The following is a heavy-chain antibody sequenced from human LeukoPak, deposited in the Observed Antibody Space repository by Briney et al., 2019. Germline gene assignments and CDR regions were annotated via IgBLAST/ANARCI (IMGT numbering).Heavy chain of an antibody. CDR3: ASLYGGNSYYFDY. D-gene: IGHD4-23*01. J-gene: IGHJ4*02. CDR2: ISGSGGST. CDR1: GFTFSSYA. Sequence: GGSLRLSCAASGFTFSSYAMSWVRQAPGKGLEWVSAISGSGGSTYYADSVKGRFTISRDNSKNTLYLQMNSLRAEDTAVYYCASLYGGNSYYFDYWGQGTLVTVSS. V-gene: IGHV3-23*01.